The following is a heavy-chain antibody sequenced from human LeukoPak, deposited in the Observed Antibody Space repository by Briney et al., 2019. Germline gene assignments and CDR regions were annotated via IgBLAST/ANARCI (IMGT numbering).Heavy chain of an antibody. CDR2: IKQDGSEK. Sequence: GGSLRLSCVASGFTFTDYWMTWVRQAPGKGLEWVANIKQDGSEKYYVDSVKGRFTISRDNAKNSLYLQMNSLRAEDTAVYYCARDPYDILTGDYYYYMDVWGKGTTVTVSS. D-gene: IGHD3-9*01. J-gene: IGHJ6*03. CDR3: ARDPYDILTGDYYYYMDV. V-gene: IGHV3-7*01. CDR1: GFTFTDYW.